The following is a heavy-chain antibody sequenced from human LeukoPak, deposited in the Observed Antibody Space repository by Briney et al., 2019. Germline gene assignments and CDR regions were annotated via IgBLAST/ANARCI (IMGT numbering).Heavy chain of an antibody. V-gene: IGHV3-74*01. CDR2: TNPDGSYT. CDR3: ARDGGPKLGIYRYPFDY. J-gene: IGHJ4*02. Sequence: PGGSLRLSCAASGFTLSTYWMHWVRQVPGKGLVWVSRTNPDGSYTSYGDSVKGRFTISRDNAKNTLFLQMNSLTAEDTAVYYCARDGGPKLGIYRYPFDYWGQGTLVTVSS. D-gene: IGHD7-27*01. CDR1: GFTLSTYW.